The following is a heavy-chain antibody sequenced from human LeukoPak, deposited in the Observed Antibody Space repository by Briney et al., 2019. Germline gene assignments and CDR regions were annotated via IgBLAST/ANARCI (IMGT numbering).Heavy chain of an antibody. V-gene: IGHV3-30-3*01. CDR3: AGSLGPLTEY. CDR1: GFTFSSYA. CDR2: ISYDGSNK. D-gene: IGHD7-27*01. J-gene: IGHJ4*02. Sequence: GGSLRLSCAASGFTFSSYAMHWVRQAPGKGLEWVAVISYDGSNKYYADSVKGRFTISRDNSKNTLYLQMNSLRAEDTAVYYCAGSLGPLTEYWGQGTLVTVSS.